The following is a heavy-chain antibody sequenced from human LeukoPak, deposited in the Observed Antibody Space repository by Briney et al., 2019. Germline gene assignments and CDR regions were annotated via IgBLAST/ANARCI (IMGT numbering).Heavy chain of an antibody. V-gene: IGHV4-59*01. Sequence: SETLSLTCTVSGGSISSYYWSWIRQSPGKGLECIGYIHYTGSTNYNPSLKSRVTISVETSKNQFSLKLKSVTAADTAVYYCARGVVAAAGRTFDFWGQGTLVTVSS. CDR3: ARGVVAAAGRTFDF. J-gene: IGHJ4*02. D-gene: IGHD6-13*01. CDR2: IHYTGST. CDR1: GGSISSYY.